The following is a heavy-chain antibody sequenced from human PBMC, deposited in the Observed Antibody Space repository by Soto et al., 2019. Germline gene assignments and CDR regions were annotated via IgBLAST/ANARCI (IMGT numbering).Heavy chain of an antibody. Sequence: QLQLQESGPGLVKPSETLSLTCSVSDGSISSSSCHWGWIRQPPGKGLEWIGSIYYSGSTFYNPSLKSPVTISVDTSKNQFSLKLSSVPAADTAVYYCARVRGGYTFWSGYLGGYGMDVWGRGTTVTVSS. D-gene: IGHD3-3*01. CDR2: IYYSGST. J-gene: IGHJ6*02. CDR1: DGSISSSSCH. V-gene: IGHV4-39*01. CDR3: ARVRGGYTFWSGYLGGYGMDV.